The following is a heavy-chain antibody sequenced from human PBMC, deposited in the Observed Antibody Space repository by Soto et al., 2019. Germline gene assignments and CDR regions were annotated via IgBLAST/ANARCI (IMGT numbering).Heavy chain of an antibody. V-gene: IGHV4-34*01. D-gene: IGHD3-9*01. CDR3: ARGGYDILTGYYPDYNYYAMDV. CDR2: INHSGST. Sequence: SATLSLTCAFYGASFRGYYWSWILQPPGTGLDWIGEINHSGSTNYNPSLKSRVTISVDTSKNQFSLKLSSVTAADTAVYYCARGGYDILTGYYPDYNYYAMDVWGQGTTIT. CDR1: GASFRGYY. J-gene: IGHJ6*02.